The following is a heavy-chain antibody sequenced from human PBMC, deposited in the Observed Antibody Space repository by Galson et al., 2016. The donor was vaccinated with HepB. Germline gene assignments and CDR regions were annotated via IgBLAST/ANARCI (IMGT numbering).Heavy chain of an antibody. V-gene: IGHV3-23*01. J-gene: IGHJ4*02. CDR3: AKQRPGLY. CDR1: GFPFSSYA. CDR2: ITDSGDTT. Sequence: LRLSCAASGFPFSSYAMSWVRQAPGKGLEWVSSITDSGDTTYYADSVRGRFTIPRDNSKNTLYLQMNSLRAEDTAVYYCAKQRPGLYWLQGTLVTVSS.